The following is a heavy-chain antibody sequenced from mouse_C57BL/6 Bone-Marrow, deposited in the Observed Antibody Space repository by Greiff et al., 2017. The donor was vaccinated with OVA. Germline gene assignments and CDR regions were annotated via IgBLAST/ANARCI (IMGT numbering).Heavy chain of an antibody. V-gene: IGHV1-72*01. D-gene: IGHD1-1*01. J-gene: IGHJ3*01. CDR3: ARNYYGSSSAWFAY. CDR2: SDPNSGGT. Sequence: QVQLKQPGAELVKPGASVKLSCKASGYTFTSYWMHWVKQRPGRGLEWIGRSDPNSGGTKYNEKFKSKATLTVDKPSSTAYMQLSSLTSEDSAVYYCARNYYGSSSAWFAYWGQGTLVTVSA. CDR1: GYTFTSYW.